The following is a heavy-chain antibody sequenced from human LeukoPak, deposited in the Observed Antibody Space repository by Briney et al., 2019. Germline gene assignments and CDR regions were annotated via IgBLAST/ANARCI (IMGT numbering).Heavy chain of an antibody. V-gene: IGHV4-59*01. Sequence: SETLSLTCTVSGGSISSYYWSWIRQPPGNGLEWIGYIYYSGSTNYNPSLKSRVTISVDTSKNQFSLKLSSVTAADTAVYYCARTARYDFWSGYPTYFDYWGQGTLVTVSS. CDR2: IYYSGST. CDR1: GGSISSYY. D-gene: IGHD3-3*01. CDR3: ARTARYDFWSGYPTYFDY. J-gene: IGHJ4*02.